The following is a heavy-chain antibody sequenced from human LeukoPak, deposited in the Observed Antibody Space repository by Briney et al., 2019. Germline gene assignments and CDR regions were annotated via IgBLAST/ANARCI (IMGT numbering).Heavy chain of an antibody. V-gene: IGHV3-53*01. CDR1: GFTVSSNY. CDR3: AKKAGYYYGSGSYQPDY. D-gene: IGHD3-10*01. J-gene: IGHJ4*02. Sequence: GGSLRLSCAASGFTVSSNYMSWVRQAPGKGLEWVSVIYSGGSTYYADSVKGRFTISRDNSKNTLYLQMNSLRAEDTAVYYCAKKAGYYYGSGSYQPDYWGQGTLVTVSS. CDR2: IYSGGST.